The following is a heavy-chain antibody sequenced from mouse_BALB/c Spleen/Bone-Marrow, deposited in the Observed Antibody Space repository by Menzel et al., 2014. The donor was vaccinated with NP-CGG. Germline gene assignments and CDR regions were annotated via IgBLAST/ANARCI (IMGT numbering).Heavy chain of an antibody. CDR1: GLSLTSYG. CDR2: IWAGGST. CDR3: ARKDYGSRGGYFDV. J-gene: IGHJ1*01. V-gene: IGHV2-9*02. D-gene: IGHD1-1*01. Sequence: QVQLQQPGPGLVAPSQSLSITCTVSGLSLTSYGVHWVRQPPGKGLEWLGLIWAGGSTNYNSALMSRLSISKDNSKSQVFLKMNSLQTDDTAVYYCARKDYGSRGGYFDVWGAGTTVTVSS.